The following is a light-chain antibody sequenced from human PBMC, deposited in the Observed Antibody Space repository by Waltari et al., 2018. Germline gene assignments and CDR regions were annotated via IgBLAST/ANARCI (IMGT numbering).Light chain of an antibody. CDR3: MQGTHWRWT. CDR2: KAS. J-gene: IGKJ1*01. V-gene: IGKV1-5*03. Sequence: DIQMTQFPSTLSASVGDRLTITCRASQSINSWLAWYQQKPGKAPKLLIYKASSLESGGPSRFSGSGSGTDFTLKISRVEAEDVGIYYCMQGTHWRWTFGQGTKVEIK. CDR1: QSINSW.